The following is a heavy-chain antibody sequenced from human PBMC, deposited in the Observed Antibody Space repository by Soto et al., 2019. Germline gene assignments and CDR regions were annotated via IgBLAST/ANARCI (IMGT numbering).Heavy chain of an antibody. Sequence: GALRLYCAASVFTCSSYAMSWVRQAPGKGLEWVSAISGIGGSTYYADSVKGRFTISRDNSKNTLYLQMNSLRAEDTAVYYCGKVGATSPDYWGQGTLVTVSS. CDR2: ISGIGGST. CDR3: GKVGATSPDY. J-gene: IGHJ4*02. D-gene: IGHD1-26*01. CDR1: VFTCSSYA. V-gene: IGHV3-23*01.